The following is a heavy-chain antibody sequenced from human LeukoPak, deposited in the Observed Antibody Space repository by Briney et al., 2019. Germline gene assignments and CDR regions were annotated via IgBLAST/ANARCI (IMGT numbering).Heavy chain of an antibody. J-gene: IGHJ3*02. CDR2: IYYSGST. V-gene: IGHV4-59*01. D-gene: IGHD3-10*01. CDR3: ASFRITMVRGDDAFDI. Sequence: SETLSLTCTVSGGSISSYYWSWIRQPPGKGLEWIGYIYYSGSTNYNPSLKSRVTISVDTSKNQFSLKLSSVTAADTAVYYCASFRITMVRGDDAFDIWGQGTMVTVSS. CDR1: GGSISSYY.